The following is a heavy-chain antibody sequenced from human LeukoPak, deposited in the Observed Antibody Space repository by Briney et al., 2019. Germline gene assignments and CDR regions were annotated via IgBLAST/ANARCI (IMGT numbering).Heavy chain of an antibody. J-gene: IGHJ4*02. CDR2: ISSCASTI. Sequence: GGSLRLSCAVSGFTFSDSYMSWIRQAPGKGLEWASYISSCASTIYYADSVKGRFTISRDNAKNSLDLQMNSLRAEDTAVYYCAREGLGFDYWGQGTLVTVSS. V-gene: IGHV3-11*04. CDR3: AREGLGFDY. CDR1: GFTFSDSY. D-gene: IGHD3-16*01.